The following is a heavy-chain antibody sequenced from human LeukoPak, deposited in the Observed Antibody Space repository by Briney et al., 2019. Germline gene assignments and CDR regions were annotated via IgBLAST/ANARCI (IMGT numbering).Heavy chain of an antibody. V-gene: IGHV3-74*01. CDR2: IDTDGKTT. D-gene: IGHD5-24*01. J-gene: IGHJ4*02. CDR1: GFIFNTYI. CDR3: VRDKDGYNF. Sequence: PGGSLRLSCAASGFIFNTYIMHWVRQAPGRGLEWVSRIDTDGKTTTYADSVKGRFTISRDNAKNMLYLQMNSLRVEDTAVYYCVRDKDGYNFWGQGTLVSVSS.